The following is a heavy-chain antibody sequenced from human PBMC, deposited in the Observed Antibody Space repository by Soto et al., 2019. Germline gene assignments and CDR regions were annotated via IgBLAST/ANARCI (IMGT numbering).Heavy chain of an antibody. J-gene: IGHJ4*02. CDR3: ASYDYGDYVIDY. V-gene: IGHV3-73*01. CDR2: IRSKGNSYAT. D-gene: IGHD4-17*01. CDR1: GFTFSEFA. Sequence: EVQLVESGGGLVQTGGSLKLSCAASGFTFSEFAMHWVRQASGKGLEWVGRIRSKGNSYATGYAASVKGRFTISRDDSKNTAYLQMNSLKTEDTAVYYCASYDYGDYVIDYWGQGTLVTVSS.